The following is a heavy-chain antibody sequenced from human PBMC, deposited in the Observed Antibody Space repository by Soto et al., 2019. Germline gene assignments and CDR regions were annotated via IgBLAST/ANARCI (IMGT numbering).Heavy chain of an antibody. CDR3: ARHHDS. V-gene: IGHV4-59*08. CDR1: GGSISSYY. Sequence: QVQLQESGPGLVKPSETLSLTCTVSGGSISSYYWSWIRQPPGKGLEWIGYIYYSGSTNYNPSLRSRSTIPLNTSTNQFSPKLTTVTAADTAVYYCARHHDSWGQGTLVTVSS. J-gene: IGHJ4*02. CDR2: IYYSGST.